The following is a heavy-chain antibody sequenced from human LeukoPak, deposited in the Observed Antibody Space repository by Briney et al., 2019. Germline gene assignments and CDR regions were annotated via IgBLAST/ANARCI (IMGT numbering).Heavy chain of an antibody. CDR2: ISSSSSYI. CDR1: GFTFSSYS. V-gene: IGHV3-21*01. J-gene: IGHJ4*02. Sequence: GGSLRLSCAASGFTFSSYSMNWVRQAPGKGLEWVSSISSSSSYIYYADSVKGRFTISRDNAKNSLYLQMNSLRAEDTAVYYCARAYIAVAGKLDYWGQGTLVTVSS. CDR3: ARAYIAVAGKLDY. D-gene: IGHD6-19*01.